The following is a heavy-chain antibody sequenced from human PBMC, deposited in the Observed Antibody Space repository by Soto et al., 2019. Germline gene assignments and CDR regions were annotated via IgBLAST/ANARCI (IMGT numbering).Heavy chain of an antibody. CDR2: ILPKDGGT. CDR3: ARGAFVRSGNYLAGWFDP. V-gene: IGHV1-2*02. J-gene: IGHJ5*02. CDR1: GYSFTDHY. Sequence: QVQLIQSGSEVKNPGASVKISCKASGYSFTDHYTHRIRQAPGQGLEWRWWILPKDGGTKCAQKLQDRINMTSDTSSTTAYMDLSRLRSDDTAVYYCARGAFVRSGNYLAGWFDPWGQGTLVTVSS. D-gene: IGHD3-22*01.